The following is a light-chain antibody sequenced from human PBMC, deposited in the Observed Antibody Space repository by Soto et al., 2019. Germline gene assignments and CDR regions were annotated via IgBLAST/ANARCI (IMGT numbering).Light chain of an antibody. CDR3: QQYNNWPPIT. CDR1: QTVSSN. CDR2: GAS. V-gene: IGKV3-15*01. J-gene: IGKJ5*01. Sequence: IVMTQSPATLSVSPWERATLSCRASQTVSSNLAWYQQKPGQAPRLLLYGASTRATGIPARFSGSGSGTEFTLTISSLQSEDFAVYYCQQYNNWPPITFGQGTRLEIK.